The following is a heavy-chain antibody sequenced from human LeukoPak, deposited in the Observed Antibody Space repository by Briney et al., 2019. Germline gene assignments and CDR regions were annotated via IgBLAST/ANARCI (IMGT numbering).Heavy chain of an antibody. CDR3: ARDGRQRVTMDTGALDI. J-gene: IGHJ3*02. D-gene: IGHD3-10*01. CDR1: GGSISGYY. V-gene: IGHV4-4*07. Sequence: SETLSLTCTVSGGSISGYYWSWIRQPAGKGLEWLWRVYTSGSTNYNPSLKSRVTISMDTSKNQFSLKLSSVTAADTAVYYCARDGRQRVTMDTGALDIWGQGTMVTVSS. CDR2: VYTSGST.